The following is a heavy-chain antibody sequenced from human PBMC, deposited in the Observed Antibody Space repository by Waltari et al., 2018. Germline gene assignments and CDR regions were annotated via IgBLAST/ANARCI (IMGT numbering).Heavy chain of an antibody. CDR3: ARQQLVPLPDAFDI. V-gene: IGHV3-33*01. J-gene: IGHJ3*02. CDR1: GFTFSSYG. CDR2: IWYDGSNK. Sequence: QVQLVESGGGVVQPGRSLRLSCAASGFTFSSYGMHWVRQAPGKGLEWVAVIWYDGSNKYYADSVKGRFTISRDNSKNTLYLQMNSLRAEDTAVYYCARQQLVPLPDAFDIWGQGTMVTVSS. D-gene: IGHD6-13*01.